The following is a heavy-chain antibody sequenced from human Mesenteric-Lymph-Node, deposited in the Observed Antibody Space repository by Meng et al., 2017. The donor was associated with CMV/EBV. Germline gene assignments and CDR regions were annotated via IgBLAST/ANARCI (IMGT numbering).Heavy chain of an antibody. CDR3: ARAARYYYYGMDV. J-gene: IGHJ6*02. D-gene: IGHD6-6*01. CDR1: GYSISSGYY. CDR2: IYHSGST. Sequence: GSLRLSCTVSGYSISSGYYWGWIRQPPGKGLEWIGSIYHSGSTYYNPSLKSRVTISVDTSKNQFSLKLSSVTAADTAVYYCARAARYYYYGMDVWGQGTTVTVSS. V-gene: IGHV4-38-2*02.